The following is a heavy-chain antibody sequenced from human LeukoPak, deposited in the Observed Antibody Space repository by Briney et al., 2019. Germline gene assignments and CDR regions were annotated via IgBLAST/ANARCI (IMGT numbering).Heavy chain of an antibody. V-gene: IGHV1-69*05. CDR1: GGTFSSYA. CDR2: IIPIFGTA. CDR3: ARGGSVFGVVTPPAFDI. J-gene: IGHJ3*02. D-gene: IGHD3-3*01. Sequence: GASVKVSCKASGGTFSSYAISWVRQAPGQGLEWMGRIIPIFGTADYAQKFQGRVTITTDESTSTAYMELSSLRSEDTAVYYCARGGSVFGVVTPPAFDIWGQGTMVTVSS.